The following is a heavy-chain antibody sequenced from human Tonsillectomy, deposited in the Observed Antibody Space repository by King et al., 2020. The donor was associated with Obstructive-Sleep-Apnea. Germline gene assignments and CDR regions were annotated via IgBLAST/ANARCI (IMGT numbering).Heavy chain of an antibody. CDR2: ISSSSSYI. D-gene: IGHD6-19*01. Sequence: QLVQSGGGLVKPGGSLRLSCAASGFTFSSYSMNWVRQAPGKGLEWVSSISSSSSYIYYADSVKGRFTISRDNAKNSLYLQMNSLRAEDTAVYYCARDRLSGIAVAGTLDYWGQGTLVTVSS. J-gene: IGHJ4*02. CDR1: GFTFSSYS. CDR3: ARDRLSGIAVAGTLDY. V-gene: IGHV3-21*01.